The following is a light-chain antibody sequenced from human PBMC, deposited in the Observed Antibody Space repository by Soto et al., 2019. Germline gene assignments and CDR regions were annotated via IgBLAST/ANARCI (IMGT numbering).Light chain of an antibody. Sequence: EVVLTQSPVTLSLSPGERATLSCRASQNINNYLAWYQQKPGQPPRLLSYDAFNRATGIPARFSGSGSGTDFILPISSLEPEDFGVYYCQQRNNWVTFGGGTKVEIK. CDR1: QNINNY. V-gene: IGKV3-11*01. J-gene: IGKJ4*01. CDR3: QQRNNWVT. CDR2: DAF.